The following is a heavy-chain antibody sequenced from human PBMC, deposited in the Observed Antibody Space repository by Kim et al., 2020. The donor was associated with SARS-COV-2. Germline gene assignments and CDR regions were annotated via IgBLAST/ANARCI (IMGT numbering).Heavy chain of an antibody. J-gene: IGHJ4*02. CDR3: ARDHVPGDAHFDY. D-gene: IGHD3-10*01. Sequence: YAATVKGRCTISRDNPKNSLYMQMNSLKIEDTAVYFCARDHVPGDAHFDYWRQGVQVTVSS. V-gene: IGHV3-72*01.